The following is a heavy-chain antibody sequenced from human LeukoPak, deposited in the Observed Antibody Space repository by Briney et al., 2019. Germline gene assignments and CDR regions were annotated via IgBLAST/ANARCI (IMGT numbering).Heavy chain of an antibody. V-gene: IGHV1-69*13. Sequence: ASVKVSCEASGGTFSSYAISWVRQAPGQGLEWMGGIIPIFGTANYAQKFQGRVTITADESTSTAYMELSSLRSEDTAVYYCARGEAVPATDFDYWGQGTLVTVSS. CDR3: ARGEAVPATDFDY. D-gene: IGHD2-2*01. J-gene: IGHJ4*02. CDR1: GGTFSSYA. CDR2: IIPIFGTA.